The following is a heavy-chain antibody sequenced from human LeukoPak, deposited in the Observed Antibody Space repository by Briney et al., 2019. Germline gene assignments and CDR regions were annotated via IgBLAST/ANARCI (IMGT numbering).Heavy chain of an antibody. CDR1: GGSISSYY. V-gene: IGHV4-59*01. D-gene: IGHD4-17*01. Sequence: SETLSLTCTDSGGSISSYYWSWIRQPPGKGLEWIGYIYYSGSTNYNPSLKSRVTISVDTSKNQFSLKLSSVTAADTAVYYCARESSYGDYLDYWGQGTLVTVSS. CDR3: ARESSYGDYLDY. CDR2: IYYSGST. J-gene: IGHJ4*02.